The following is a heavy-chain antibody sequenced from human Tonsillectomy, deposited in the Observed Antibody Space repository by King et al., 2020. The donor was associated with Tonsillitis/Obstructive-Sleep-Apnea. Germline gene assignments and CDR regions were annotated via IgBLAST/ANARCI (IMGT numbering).Heavy chain of an antibody. CDR3: STSDDYGDYYYYYMDV. J-gene: IGHJ6*03. CDR2: IKTKIDGGTT. Sequence: QLVQSGGDLVKPGGSLRLSCAASGFIFISAWMNWVRQAPGKGLEWVGRIKTKIDGGTTDYAAPVNGRFTISRDDSKNTLYLQMNSLKSEDTAVYYCSTSDDYGDYYYYYMDVWGKGTTVTVSS. D-gene: IGHD4-17*01. V-gene: IGHV3-15*01. CDR1: GFIFISAW.